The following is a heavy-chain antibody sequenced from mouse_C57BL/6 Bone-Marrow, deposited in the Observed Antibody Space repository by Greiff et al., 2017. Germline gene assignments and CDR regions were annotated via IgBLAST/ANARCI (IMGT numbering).Heavy chain of an antibody. CDR1: GYTFTSYW. Sequence: VQVVESGAELAKPGASVKLSCKASGYTFTSYWMHWVKQRPGQGLEWIGYINPSSGYTKYNQKFKDKATLTADKSSSTAYMQLSSLTYEDSAVYYCARSLYDYLFAYWGQGTLVTVSA. CDR2: INPSSGYT. J-gene: IGHJ3*01. V-gene: IGHV1-7*01. CDR3: ARSLYDYLFAY. D-gene: IGHD2-4*01.